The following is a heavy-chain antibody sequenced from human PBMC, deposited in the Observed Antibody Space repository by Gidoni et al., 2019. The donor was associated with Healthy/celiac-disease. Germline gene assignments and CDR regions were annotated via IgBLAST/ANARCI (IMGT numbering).Heavy chain of an antibody. J-gene: IGHJ6*02. D-gene: IGHD6-13*01. V-gene: IGHV3-15*01. CDR3: TTDRYSSSWYWTGYYYGMDV. CDR2: IKSKTDGGTT. CDR1: GFTFRNAW. Sequence: EVQLVESGGGLVKPGGSLRLSCAASGFTFRNAWVSWFRQAPGKGLEWVGRIKSKTDGGTTDYAAPVKGRFTISRDDSKNTLYLQMNSLKTEDTAVYYCTTDRYSSSWYWTGYYYGMDVWGQGTTVTVSS.